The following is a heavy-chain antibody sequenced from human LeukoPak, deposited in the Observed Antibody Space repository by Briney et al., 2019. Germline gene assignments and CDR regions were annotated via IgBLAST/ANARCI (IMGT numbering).Heavy chain of an antibody. J-gene: IGHJ5*02. V-gene: IGHV1-18*01. Sequence: ASVKVSCKASGYTFTSYGISWVRQAPGQGLEWMGWISAYNGNTNYAQKLQGRVTITTDTSTSTVFMELRSLRFDDTAVYSCARTRNTVTTNWFDPWGQGTLVTVSS. CDR2: ISAYNGNT. CDR3: ARTRNTVTTNWFDP. D-gene: IGHD4-17*01. CDR1: GYTFTSYG.